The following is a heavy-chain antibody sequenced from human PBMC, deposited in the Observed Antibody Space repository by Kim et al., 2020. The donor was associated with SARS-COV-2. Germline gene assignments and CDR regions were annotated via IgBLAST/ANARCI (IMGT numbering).Heavy chain of an antibody. CDR3: ARHAYCGGDCYETDTWYFDL. CDR2: IYYSGST. Sequence: SETLSLTCTVSGGSISSSSYYWGWIRQPPGKGLEWIGSIYYSGSTYYNPSLKSRVTISVDTSKNQFSLKLSSVTAADTAVYYCARHAYCGGDCYETDTWYFDLWGRGTLVTVSS. V-gene: IGHV4-39*01. CDR1: GGSISSSSYY. D-gene: IGHD2-21*01. J-gene: IGHJ2*01.